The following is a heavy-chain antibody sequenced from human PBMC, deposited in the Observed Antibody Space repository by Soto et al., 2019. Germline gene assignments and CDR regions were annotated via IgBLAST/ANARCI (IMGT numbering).Heavy chain of an antibody. CDR3: ARGRYGDY. J-gene: IGHJ4*02. CDR2: ISALNGNT. V-gene: IGHV1-18*01. D-gene: IGHD1-1*01. Sequence: QVHLVQSGAEVKKPGASVKVSCKGSGYAFTTYGITWVRQAPGQGLEWMGWISALNGNTNYAQKLQGRVTVTRDTSTSTAYMELRSLRSDDTAVYYCARGRYGDYWGQGTLVTVSP. CDR1: GYAFTTYG.